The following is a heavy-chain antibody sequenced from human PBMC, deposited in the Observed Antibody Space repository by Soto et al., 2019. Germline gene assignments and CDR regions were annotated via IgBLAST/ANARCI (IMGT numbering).Heavy chain of an antibody. CDR2: LSGSGNKT. V-gene: IGHV3-23*01. CDR1: GFSFRTYA. J-gene: IGHJ4*02. D-gene: IGHD4-17*01. CDR3: AKAIRLHFDY. Sequence: LRLSCAASGFSFRTYAMSWVRQAPGKGLEWVSALSGSGNKTYYADSVRGRFTISRDNSKNTLYLQMHSLRVEDTAVYYCAKAIRLHFDYWGQGTVVTVSS.